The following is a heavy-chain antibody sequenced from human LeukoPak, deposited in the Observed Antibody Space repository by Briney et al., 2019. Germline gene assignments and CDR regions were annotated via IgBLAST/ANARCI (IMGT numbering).Heavy chain of an antibody. J-gene: IGHJ4*02. CDR2: IYTSGST. V-gene: IGHV4-4*07. CDR3: ARDGYYYDSSGYYATDY. CDR1: GGSISSYY. Sequence: PSETLSLTCTVSGGSISSYYWSWIRQPAGKGLEWIGRIYTSGSTNYNPSLKSRVTMSVDTSKNQCSLKLSSVTAADTAVYYCARDGYYYDSSGYYATDYWGQGTLVTVSS. D-gene: IGHD3-22*01.